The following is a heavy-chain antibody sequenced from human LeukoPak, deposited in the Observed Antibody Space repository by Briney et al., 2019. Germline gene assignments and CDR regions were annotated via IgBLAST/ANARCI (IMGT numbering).Heavy chain of an antibody. Sequence: PGGSLRLSCAASGIIFSNYWMHWVRQAPEKGLVWVSRINRDGSSTSYADSVKGRFTISRDNAKNSLYLQMNSLRAEDTAVYYCARDVYCSGGSCLHYFDYWGQGTLVTVSS. V-gene: IGHV3-74*01. CDR3: ARDVYCSGGSCLHYFDY. CDR1: GIIFSNYW. J-gene: IGHJ4*02. D-gene: IGHD2-15*01. CDR2: INRDGSST.